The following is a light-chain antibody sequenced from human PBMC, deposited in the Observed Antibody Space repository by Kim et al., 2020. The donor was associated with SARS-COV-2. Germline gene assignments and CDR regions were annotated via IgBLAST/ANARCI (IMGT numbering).Light chain of an antibody. Sequence: ELTQPPSASGTPGQRVTISCSGSTSNIGSNTVNWYQQLPGTAPKLLIYSNNQRPSGVPDRFSGSKSGTSASLAISGLQSEDEADYYCAAWDDSLNGVIFGGGTQLTVL. V-gene: IGLV1-44*01. CDR2: SNN. J-gene: IGLJ2*01. CDR1: TSNIGSNT. CDR3: AAWDDSLNGVI.